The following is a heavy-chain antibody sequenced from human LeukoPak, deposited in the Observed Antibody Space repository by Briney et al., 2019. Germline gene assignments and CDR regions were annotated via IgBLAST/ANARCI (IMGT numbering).Heavy chain of an antibody. D-gene: IGHD2-15*01. CDR3: ARYCSGGSCYSGYYYYGMDV. J-gene: IGHJ6*02. V-gene: IGHV5-51*01. Sequence: GESLKISCKGSGYSFTSYWIGWVRQMPGKGLEWMGIIYPGDSDTRYSPSFQSQVTISADKSISTAYLQWSSLKASDTAMYYCARYCSGGSCYSGYYYYGMDVWGQGTTVTVSS. CDR2: IYPGDSDT. CDR1: GYSFTSYW.